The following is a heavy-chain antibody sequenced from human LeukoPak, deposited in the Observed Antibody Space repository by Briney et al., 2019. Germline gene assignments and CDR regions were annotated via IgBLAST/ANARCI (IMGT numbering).Heavy chain of an antibody. J-gene: IGHJ4*02. CDR2: IEYSGSN. Sequence: SETLSLTCTASGVTIRSYVWRWVRQPPGKGLEWMGDIEYSGSNNYSPSVKSRVSISVDTSKNRFSLILSSVPAADTALYYCARNGRKCTGGSCYLDYWGQGILVIVSS. CDR1: GVTIRSYV. D-gene: IGHD2-15*01. V-gene: IGHV4-59*08. CDR3: ARNGRKCTGGSCYLDY.